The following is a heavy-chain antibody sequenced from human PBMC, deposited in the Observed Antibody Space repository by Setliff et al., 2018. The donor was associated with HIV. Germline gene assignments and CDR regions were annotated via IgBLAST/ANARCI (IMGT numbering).Heavy chain of an antibody. J-gene: IGHJ4*02. CDR2: ISGSGGST. CDR3: ASAGDYDYVWGSYRFDY. Sequence: PGGSLRLSCAASGFTFSSYAMSWVRQAPGKGLEWVSAISGSGGSTYYADSVKGRFTISRDNSKNTLYLQMNSLRAEDTAVYYCASAGDYDYVWGSYRFDYWGQGTLVTVSS. CDR1: GFTFSSYA. V-gene: IGHV3-23*01. D-gene: IGHD3-16*02.